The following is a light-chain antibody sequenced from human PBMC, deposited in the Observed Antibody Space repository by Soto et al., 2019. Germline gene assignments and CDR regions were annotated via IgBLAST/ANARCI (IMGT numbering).Light chain of an antibody. CDR1: QSVSNY. V-gene: IGKV3-11*01. J-gene: IGKJ4*01. CDR2: DAS. Sequence: EIVLTQSPATLSLSPGERATLSCRASQSVSNYLAWYQQKPGQAPRLLIYDASNRVTGIPAMFSGSGSGTDFTLTVSRLEPEDFAVYYCQQYGYSPTFGGGTKVDI. CDR3: QQYGYSPT.